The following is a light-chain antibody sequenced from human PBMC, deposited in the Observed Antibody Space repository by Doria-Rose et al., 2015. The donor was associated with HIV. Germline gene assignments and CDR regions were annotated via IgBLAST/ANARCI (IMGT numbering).Light chain of an antibody. Sequence: EIVLKQSPGTLSLSPGERATLYCRASQSFSSTYLAWYQQKPGQAPSLLISDGSTRATGIPDRFSASGSGTDFTLTIIRLEPEEFALYYCHQYGTSWTFGQGTKVEI. CDR1: QSFSSTY. V-gene: IGKV3-20*01. J-gene: IGKJ1*01. CDR2: DGS. CDR3: HQYGTSWT.